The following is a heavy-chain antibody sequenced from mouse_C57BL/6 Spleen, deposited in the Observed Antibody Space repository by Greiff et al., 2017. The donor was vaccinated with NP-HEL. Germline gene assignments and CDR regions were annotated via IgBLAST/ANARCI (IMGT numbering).Heavy chain of an antibody. CDR2: ILPGSGST. Sequence: VQLQQSGAELMKPGASVKLSCKATGYTFTGYWIEWVKQRPGPGLEWIGEILPGSGSTNYIEKFKGKATFTADTSSNTAYMQLSSLTTEYSAIDYCARRPLSYGNSWFAYWGQGTLVTVSA. D-gene: IGHD2-1*01. CDR3: ARRPLSYGNSWFAY. J-gene: IGHJ3*01. CDR1: GYTFTGYW. V-gene: IGHV1-9*01.